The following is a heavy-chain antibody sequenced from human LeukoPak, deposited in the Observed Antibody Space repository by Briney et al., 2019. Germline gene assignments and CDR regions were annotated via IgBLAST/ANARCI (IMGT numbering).Heavy chain of an antibody. Sequence: GGSLRLSCAASGFTLSEHYMDWVRQAPGKGLEWVGRTRSKARSYTTEYAASVKGRFTISRDDSKNSLYLQMNSLKTEDTAVYYCARDLLTGSYQYFDYWGQGTLVTVSS. D-gene: IGHD1-26*01. CDR2: TRSKARSYTT. CDR3: ARDLLTGSYQYFDY. J-gene: IGHJ4*02. V-gene: IGHV3-72*01. CDR1: GFTLSEHY.